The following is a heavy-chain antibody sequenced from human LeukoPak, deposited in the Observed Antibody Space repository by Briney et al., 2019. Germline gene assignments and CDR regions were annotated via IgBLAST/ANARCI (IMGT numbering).Heavy chain of an antibody. CDR3: ARGTRNSGSYYYYY. J-gene: IGHJ4*02. Sequence: VGAGKCSFKGFGYTFTRYIIPWVRPAPGQGVEWVGWINPNSGGTNYAQKFQGRVTMTRDTSISTAYMELSRLRSDDTAVYYCARGTRNSGSYYYYYWGQGTLVTVSS. D-gene: IGHD1-26*01. CDR1: GYTFTRYI. V-gene: IGHV1-2*02. CDR2: INPNSGGT.